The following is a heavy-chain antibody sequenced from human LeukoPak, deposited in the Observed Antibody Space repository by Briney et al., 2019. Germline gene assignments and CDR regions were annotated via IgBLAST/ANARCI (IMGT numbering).Heavy chain of an antibody. CDR2: IKQDGSEK. Sequence: GGSPRLSCAASGFTFSSYWMSWVRQAPGKGLEWVANIKQDGSEKYYVDSVKGRFTISRDNAKNSLYLQMNSLRAEDTAVYYCARDSSYYDSSGYSDYWGQGTLVTVSS. D-gene: IGHD3-22*01. V-gene: IGHV3-7*01. CDR3: ARDSSYYDSSGYSDY. J-gene: IGHJ4*02. CDR1: GFTFSSYW.